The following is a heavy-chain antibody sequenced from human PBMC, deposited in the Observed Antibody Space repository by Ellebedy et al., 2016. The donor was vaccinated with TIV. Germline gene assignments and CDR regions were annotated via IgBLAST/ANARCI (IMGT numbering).Heavy chain of an antibody. CDR2: IWNDGSHE. D-gene: IGHD1-26*01. V-gene: IGHV3-33*01. CDR1: GFTFNNSG. J-gene: IGHJ4*02. CDR3: ARDQGAAPFDY. Sequence: GESLKISCAASGFTFNNSGMHWVRQTPGKGLEWVAVIWNDGSHEIYADSVKGRFIISRDNSKNTLYLQMNSLKAEDTAVYYCARDQGAAPFDYWGQGTLVTVSS.